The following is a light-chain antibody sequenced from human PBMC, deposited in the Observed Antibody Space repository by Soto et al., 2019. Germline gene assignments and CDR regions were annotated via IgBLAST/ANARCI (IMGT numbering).Light chain of an antibody. CDR2: DNH. CDR3: GTWDINLDTVV. V-gene: IGLV1-51*01. Sequence: QSVLTQPPSVSAAPGLRVTISCSGSSSNIGGNYVSWYQVVPRTAPKLLIYDNHKRHSGVPDRFSGSKSGTSATLGIADLHAGDEAHYYCGTWDINLDTVVFGGGTQLTVL. J-gene: IGLJ2*01. CDR1: SSNIGGNY.